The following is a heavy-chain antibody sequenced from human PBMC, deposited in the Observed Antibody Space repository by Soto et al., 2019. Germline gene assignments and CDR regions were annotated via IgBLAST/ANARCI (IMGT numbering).Heavy chain of an antibody. V-gene: IGHV3-33*01. CDR3: ARVKRLITTYYDILTGYYPPGYYYGMDV. CDR1: GFTFSSYG. CDR2: IWYDGSNK. Sequence: GGSLRLSCAASGFTFSSYGMHWVRQAPGKGLEWVAVIWYDGSNKYYADSVKGRFTISRDNSKNTLYLQMNSLRAEDTAVYYCARVKRLITTYYDILTGYYPPGYYYGMDVWGQGTTVTVSS. J-gene: IGHJ6*02. D-gene: IGHD3-9*01.